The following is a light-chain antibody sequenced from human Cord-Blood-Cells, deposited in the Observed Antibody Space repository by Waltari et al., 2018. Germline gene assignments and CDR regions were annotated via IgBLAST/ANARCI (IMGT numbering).Light chain of an antibody. CDR3: SSYTSSSTWV. Sequence: QSALTQPASVSGSPGQSITISCTGTSSDVGGYNYVSWYQQHPGKAPKLMIYDVSKRPSGVSNRFSDSTSGNTASLTISGLQAEDEADYYCSSYTSSSTWVFGGGTKLTVL. J-gene: IGLJ3*02. CDR1: SSDVGGYNY. CDR2: DVS. V-gene: IGLV2-14*01.